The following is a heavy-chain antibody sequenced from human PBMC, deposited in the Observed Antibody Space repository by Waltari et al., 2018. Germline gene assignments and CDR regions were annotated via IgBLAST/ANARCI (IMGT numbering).Heavy chain of an antibody. J-gene: IGHJ4*02. CDR2: INEDGNKK. Sequence: AQLVESGGALVQPGGSLSLSAAPCVFIPDFWMDWVRQAPGKGLEWVASINEDGNKKDYVDSVKGRFTISRDNAKKSLYLQMNSLRVEDTAIYYCVSEYISGYWGQGTLVTVSS. CDR1: VFIPDFW. D-gene: IGHD6-19*01. V-gene: IGHV3-7*01. CDR3: VSEYISGY.